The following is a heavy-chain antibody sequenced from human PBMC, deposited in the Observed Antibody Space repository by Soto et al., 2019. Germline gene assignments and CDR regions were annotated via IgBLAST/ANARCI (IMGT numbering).Heavy chain of an antibody. CDR2: IYYSGST. CDR3: AQSTTGTTGAFDI. D-gene: IGHD1-1*01. V-gene: IGHV4-59*01. J-gene: IGHJ3*02. CDR1: GGSISSYY. Sequence: QVQLQESGPGLVKPSETLSLTCTVSGGSISSYYWSWIRQPPGKGLEWIGYIYYSGSTNYNPSPKSRVTISVDTSKNQFSLKLSSVTAADTAVYYCAQSTTGTTGAFDIWGQGTMVTVSS.